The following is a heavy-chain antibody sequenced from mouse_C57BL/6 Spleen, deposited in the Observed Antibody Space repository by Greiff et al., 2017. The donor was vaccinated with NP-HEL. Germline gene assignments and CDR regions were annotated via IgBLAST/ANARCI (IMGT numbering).Heavy chain of an antibody. J-gene: IGHJ4*01. CDR3: ARRGGGSSYGAMDY. V-gene: IGHV1-20*01. D-gene: IGHD1-1*01. CDR2: INPYNGDT. Sequence: EVQLQQSGPELVKPGDSVKISCKASGYSFTGYFMNWVMQSHGKSLEWIGRINPYNGDTFYNQKFKGKATLTVDKSSSTAHMELRSLTSEDSAVYYCARRGGGSSYGAMDYWGQGTSVTVSS. CDR1: GYSFTGYF.